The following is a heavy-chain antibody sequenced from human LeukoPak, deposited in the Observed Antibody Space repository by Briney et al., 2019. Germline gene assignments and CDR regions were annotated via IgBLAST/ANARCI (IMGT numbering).Heavy chain of an antibody. CDR2: ICPGVSDA. CDR1: GYSFTSYC. J-gene: IGHJ2*01. D-gene: IGHD3-9*01. V-gene: IGHV5-51*01. CDR3: ARGFYDILTGYFRRDWYFDL. Sequence: GESLKISCKGSGYSFTSYCIGWVRQMPGKGLEWMGIICPGVSDARYTPSFQGQVTISADKSISTAYLQWSSLKASDTAMYYCARGFYDILTGYFRRDWYFDLWGRGTLVTVSS.